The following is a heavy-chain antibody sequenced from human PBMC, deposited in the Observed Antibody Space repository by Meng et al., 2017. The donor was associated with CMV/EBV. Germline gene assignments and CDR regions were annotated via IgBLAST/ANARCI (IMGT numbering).Heavy chain of an antibody. CDR3: ATTPLLWFGEIDEFDY. J-gene: IGHJ4*02. CDR1: GVSVSSNY. D-gene: IGHD3-10*01. V-gene: IGHV3-66*02. Sequence: SGVSVSSNYMSCVRQHPGKGLVGVLVIYIGGSTSYSDPAQGRLITIRDNSNNTLYLQMISLIAEAKAVNYCATTPLLWFGEIDEFDYWGQGTLVTVSS. CDR2: IYIGGST.